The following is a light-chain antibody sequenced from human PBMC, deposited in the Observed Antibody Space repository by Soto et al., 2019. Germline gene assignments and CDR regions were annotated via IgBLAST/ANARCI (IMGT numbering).Light chain of an antibody. CDR1: QSISNW. CDR2: DAS. CDR3: QQYDTFLYT. Sequence: DIQMTQSPSTLSASVGERITITCRASQSISNWLAWYQQKPGKAPKLLIYDASTLESGVPSRFSGSGSGTEFTLPVSSLQPDDFATYYCQQYDTFLYTFGQGTKLEIK. J-gene: IGKJ2*01. V-gene: IGKV1-5*01.